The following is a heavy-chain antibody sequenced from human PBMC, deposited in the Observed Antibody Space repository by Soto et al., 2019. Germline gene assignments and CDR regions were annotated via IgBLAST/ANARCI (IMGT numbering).Heavy chain of an antibody. D-gene: IGHD2-21*02. CDR3: ARGGYCGGDCYSGWFDP. J-gene: IGHJ5*02. V-gene: IGHV4-31*03. CDR1: GGSISSGGYY. Sequence: QVQLQESGPGLVKPSQTLSLTCTVSGGSISSGGYYWSWIRQHPGKGLEWIGYIYYSGSTYYNPSLKSRVTISVDTSKNQFSLKLSSVTAADTAVYYCARGGYCGGDCYSGWFDPWGQGTLVTVSS. CDR2: IYYSGST.